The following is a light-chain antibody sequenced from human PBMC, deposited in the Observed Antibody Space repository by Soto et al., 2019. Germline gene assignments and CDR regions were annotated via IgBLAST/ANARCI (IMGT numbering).Light chain of an antibody. V-gene: IGKV3-20*01. J-gene: IGKJ1*01. CDR2: DAS. CDR3: QHYDSARWT. Sequence: IVLIHSPATLALSPVERATRSCRASQSVSSNLAWYQQNPGQAPRLLIFDASRRATGIPDRFSGSGSGTDFSLTISRLEPEDFAVYYCQHYDSARWTFGLGTKVDIK. CDR1: QSVSSN.